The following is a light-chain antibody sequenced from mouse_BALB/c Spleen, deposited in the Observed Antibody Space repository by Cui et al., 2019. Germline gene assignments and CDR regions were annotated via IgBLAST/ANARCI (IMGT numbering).Light chain of an antibody. Sequence: IVFSQFPAFLSACSGEKVKMTCRASSSVSYMHWYQQKPGSSPKPWIYATSNLASGVPARFSGSGSGTSYSLTISRVEAEDAATYYCQQWSSNPLTFGAGTKLELK. CDR2: ATS. V-gene: IGKV4-72*01. CDR1: SSVSY. J-gene: IGKJ5*01. CDR3: QQWSSNPLT.